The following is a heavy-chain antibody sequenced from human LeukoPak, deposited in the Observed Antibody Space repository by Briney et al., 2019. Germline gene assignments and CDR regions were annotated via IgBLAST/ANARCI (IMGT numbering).Heavy chain of an antibody. CDR3: AGAAGWEQAY. Sequence: GSLRLSCAASGFTFTSYWMTWVRQAPGKGLEWVANIQLDGSEKNYVDSAKGRFTISRDNTKNSLYLQMNSLRAEDTAVYYCAGAAGWEQAYWGQGTQVTVSS. CDR2: IQLDGSEK. J-gene: IGHJ4*02. V-gene: IGHV3-7*01. CDR1: GFTFTSYW. D-gene: IGHD1-26*01.